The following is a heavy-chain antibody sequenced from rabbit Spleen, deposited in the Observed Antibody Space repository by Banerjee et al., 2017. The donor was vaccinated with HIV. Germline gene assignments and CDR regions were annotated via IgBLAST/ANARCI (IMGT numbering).Heavy chain of an antibody. CDR1: GFTLSSYW. Sequence: EESGGDLVKPEGSLPLTCTASGFTLSSYWLCWVRQAPGKGLEWIACIDAGSSGSASYASWAKGRFTISKTSSTTVTLQMTSPTVADTATYFCARDTSTSFSTYGMDLWGPGTLVTVS. CDR3: ARDTSTSFSTYGMDL. CDR2: IDAGSSGSA. D-gene: IGHD1-1*01. J-gene: IGHJ6*01. V-gene: IGHV1S45*01.